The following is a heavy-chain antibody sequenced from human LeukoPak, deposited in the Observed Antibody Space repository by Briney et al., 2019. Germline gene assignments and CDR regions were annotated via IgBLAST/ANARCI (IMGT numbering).Heavy chain of an antibody. CDR3: AEDPGLVTGGC. J-gene: IGHJ4*02. Sequence: GGSLRLSCAGSGLTFSSYAMSWVRQAPGKGLEWVSALSGGGGTYYADSVKGRCTISRDNSKNTLYLQMKSLRAEDTAVYYCAEDPGLVTGGCWGQGTLVIVSS. CDR1: GLTFSSYA. CDR2: LSGGGGT. V-gene: IGHV3-23*01. D-gene: IGHD2-8*02.